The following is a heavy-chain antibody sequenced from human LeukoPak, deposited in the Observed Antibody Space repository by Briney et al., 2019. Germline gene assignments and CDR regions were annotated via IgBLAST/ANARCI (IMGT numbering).Heavy chain of an antibody. CDR2: IYYNRRT. CDR3: EREMGVVTAHGIDV. D-gene: IGHD4-23*01. CDR1: CGSISSISINNYH. V-gene: IGHV4-39*02. J-gene: IGHJ6*02. Sequence: SETLSLTHSVSCGSISSISINNYHWGWPRQPPGEGRGCIARIYYNRRTYYNQSLKSRVTISVDTYKNQLSLKVSSVNAADKALYYCEREMGVVTAHGIDVWGQGNTVTVSS.